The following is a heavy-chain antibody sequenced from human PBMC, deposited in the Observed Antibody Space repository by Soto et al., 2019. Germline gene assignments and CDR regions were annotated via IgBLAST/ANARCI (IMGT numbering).Heavy chain of an antibody. J-gene: IGHJ4*02. D-gene: IGHD4-17*01. CDR3: ARDTMTTVTTVDY. CDR1: GFTFSSYS. V-gene: IGHV3-21*01. Sequence: PGGSLRLSCAASGFTFSSYSMNWVRQAPGKGLEWVSSISSSSSYIYYADSVKGRFTISRDNAKNSLYLQMNSLRAEDTAVYYCARDTMTTVTTVDYWGQGTLVTVSS. CDR2: ISSSSSYI.